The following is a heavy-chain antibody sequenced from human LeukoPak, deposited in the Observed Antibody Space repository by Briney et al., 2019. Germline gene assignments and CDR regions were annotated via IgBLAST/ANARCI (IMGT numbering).Heavy chain of an antibody. CDR3: GSGSYFRLGDY. CDR2: ISSSGSTI. D-gene: IGHD1-26*01. J-gene: IGHJ4*02. CDR1: GFTFSSYE. Sequence: GGSLRLSCAASGFTFSSYEMNWVRQAPGKGLEWVSYISSSGSTIYYADSVKGRFTISRDNAKNSLYLQMNSLRAEDTAVYYCGSGSYFRLGDYWGQGTLVTVSS. V-gene: IGHV3-48*03.